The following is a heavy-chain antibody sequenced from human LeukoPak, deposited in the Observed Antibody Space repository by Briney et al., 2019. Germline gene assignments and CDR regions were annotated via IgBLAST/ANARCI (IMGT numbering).Heavy chain of an antibody. D-gene: IGHD6-19*01. J-gene: IGHJ1*01. V-gene: IGHV1-2*02. CDR3: ARDSDSSGWYKTSVQH. Sequence: GASVKVSCKASGYTFTGYYMHWVRQAPGQGLEWMGWINPNSGGTNYAQKFQGRVTMTRDTSISTAYMELSRLRSDDTAVYYCARDSDSSGWYKTSVQHWGQGTLVTVSS. CDR1: GYTFTGYY. CDR2: INPNSGGT.